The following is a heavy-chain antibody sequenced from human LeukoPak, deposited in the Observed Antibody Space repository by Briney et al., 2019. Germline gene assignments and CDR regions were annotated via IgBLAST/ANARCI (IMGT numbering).Heavy chain of an antibody. D-gene: IGHD2/OR15-2a*01. V-gene: IGHV3-15*01. CDR2: IKTRNEGGTS. Sequence: KPGGSLRLSCAASGFPFSNARMSWVRQAPGKGLEWVGRIKTRNEGGTSEYAAPVKGRFTISRDDSKNTVHLQMHSLKTADTGVYYCTKPDLLWVGEDVWGPGTTVTVSS. CDR1: GFPFSNAR. J-gene: IGHJ6*02. CDR3: TKPDLLWVGEDV.